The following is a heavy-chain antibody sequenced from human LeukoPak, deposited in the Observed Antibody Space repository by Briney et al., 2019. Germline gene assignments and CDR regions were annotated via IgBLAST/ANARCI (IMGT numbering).Heavy chain of an antibody. D-gene: IGHD3-22*01. CDR3: ARDFYYDSKGAFDI. CDR2: INPNSGGT. J-gene: IGHJ3*02. CDR1: VYTFTGCY. Sequence: ASVKVSCKASVYTFTGCYMHWVRQAPGQGLEWMGWINPNSGGTKYAQKFQGRVTMTRDTSISTAYMELSSLRSDDTAVYYCARDFYYDSKGAFDIWGQGTMVTVSS. V-gene: IGHV1-2*02.